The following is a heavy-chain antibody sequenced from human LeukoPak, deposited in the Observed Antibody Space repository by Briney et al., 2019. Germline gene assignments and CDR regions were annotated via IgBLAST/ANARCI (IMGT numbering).Heavy chain of an antibody. Sequence: SETLSLTCAVSGGSISSGGYSWSWIRQPPGKGLEWIGYIYHSGITYYNPSLKSRVTISVDRSKNQFSLKLSSVTAADTAVYYCARVGPYGDPDYWGQGTLVTVSS. D-gene: IGHD4-17*01. CDR3: ARVGPYGDPDY. CDR1: GGSISSGGYS. CDR2: IYHSGIT. J-gene: IGHJ4*02. V-gene: IGHV4-30-2*01.